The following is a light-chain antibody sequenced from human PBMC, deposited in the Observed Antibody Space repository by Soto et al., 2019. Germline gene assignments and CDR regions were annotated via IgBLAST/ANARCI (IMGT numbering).Light chain of an antibody. CDR3: QQYGSSPYT. J-gene: IGKJ2*01. CDR2: GAS. CDR1: QSVSSTY. Sequence: EIVLTQSPGTLSLSPGERATLSCRASQSVSSTYLAWYQQKSGQAPRLLIYGASIRATGVPDRFSGSGSGTDFTLTIRRLEPEDFAVYYCQQYGSSPYTFGQGTKLELK. V-gene: IGKV3-20*01.